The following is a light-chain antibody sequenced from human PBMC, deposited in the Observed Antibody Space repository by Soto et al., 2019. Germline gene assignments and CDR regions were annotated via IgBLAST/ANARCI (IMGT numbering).Light chain of an antibody. CDR3: QSYDSSLSGSRV. V-gene: IGLV1-40*01. CDR2: GNS. J-gene: IGLJ2*01. CDR1: SSNIGAGYD. Sequence: QSFLTQPPSVAGAPGQRVTISCTGSSSNIGAGYDVHWYQQLPGTAPKLLIYGNSNRPSGVPDRFSGSKSGTSASLAITGLQAEDEADYYCQSYDSSLSGSRVFGGGTKVTVL.